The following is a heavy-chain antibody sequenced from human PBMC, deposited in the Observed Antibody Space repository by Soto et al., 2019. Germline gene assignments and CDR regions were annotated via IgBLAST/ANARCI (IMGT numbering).Heavy chain of an antibody. D-gene: IGHD2-2*01. J-gene: IGHJ5*02. CDR2: IYYSGST. V-gene: IGHV4-59*01. CDR3: ARLNRYCSSTSCPWWFDP. Sequence: SETLSLTCTVSGGSISSYYWSWIRQPPGKGLEWIGYIYYSGSTNYNPSPKSRVTISVDTSKNQFSLKLSSVTAADTAVYYCARLNRYCSSTSCPWWFDPWGQGTLVTVSS. CDR1: GGSISSYY.